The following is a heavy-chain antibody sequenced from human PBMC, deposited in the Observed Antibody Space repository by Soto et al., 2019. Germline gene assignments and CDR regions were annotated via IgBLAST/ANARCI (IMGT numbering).Heavy chain of an antibody. CDR3: AGFYSSRPVDAIDI. CDR1: GYTFTSYD. Sequence: ASVKVSCKASGYTFTSYDINWVRQATGQGLEWMGWMNPNSGNTGYAQKFQGRVTMTRNTSISTAYMELSSLRSEDTAVYYCAGFYSSRPVDAIDIWGQGTMVTGSS. CDR2: MNPNSGNT. D-gene: IGHD6-13*01. J-gene: IGHJ3*02. V-gene: IGHV1-8*01.